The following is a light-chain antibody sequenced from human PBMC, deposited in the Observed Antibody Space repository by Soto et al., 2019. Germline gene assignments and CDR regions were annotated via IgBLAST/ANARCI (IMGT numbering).Light chain of an antibody. V-gene: IGKV1-33*01. CDR2: DAS. CDR3: QQYDNLPS. J-gene: IGKJ4*01. Sequence: DIQMTQSPSSLSASVGDRVTITCQASQDISNYLNWYQQKPGKAPKLLIYDASNLETEVPSRFSESGSGTDFTFTISSLQPEDIATYYCQQYDNLPSFGGGTKVEIK. CDR1: QDISNY.